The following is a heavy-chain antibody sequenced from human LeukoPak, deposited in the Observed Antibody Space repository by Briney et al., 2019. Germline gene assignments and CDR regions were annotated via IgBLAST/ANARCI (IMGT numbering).Heavy chain of an antibody. D-gene: IGHD1-26*01. V-gene: IGHV4-39*01. J-gene: IGHJ4*02. CDR3: AYSGSYGHLGY. Sequence: SETLSLTCTVSGGSISSNAYYWAWIRQPPGKGLEWIGSIYSSVSTYYNPSLKSRVTISVDTSKNQFPLRLSSVTAADTALYYCAYSGSYGHLGYWGQGIPVTVSS. CDR2: IYSSVST. CDR1: GGSISSNAYY.